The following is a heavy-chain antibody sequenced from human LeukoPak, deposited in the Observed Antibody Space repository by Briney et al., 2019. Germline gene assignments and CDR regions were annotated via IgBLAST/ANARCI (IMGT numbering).Heavy chain of an antibody. J-gene: IGHJ4*02. CDR1: GFTFSSYA. V-gene: IGHV3-23*01. CDR2: ISGSGATT. Sequence: PGGSLRLSCAASGFTFSSYAMSWVRQAPGKGLEWVSAISGSGATTYYAGSVKGRFTISRDNSKNTLYLHMNSLRAEDTAVYYCAKRVSGTTFYWGQGTLVTVSS. CDR3: AKRVSGTTFY. D-gene: IGHD1-1*01.